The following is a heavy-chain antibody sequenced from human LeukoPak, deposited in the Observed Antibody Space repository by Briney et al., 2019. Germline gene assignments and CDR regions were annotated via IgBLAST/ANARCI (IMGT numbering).Heavy chain of an antibody. CDR1: GGSFSGYY. CDR3: QRTAYEIVVVPAAMDYYFDY. Sequence: SETLYLTCAVHGGSFSGYYWRFISQPPGKGLERLGEINHSGSTNYNPSLKSRVNISVDTSKNQFSLKLSSVTAADTVFFFKQRTAYEIVVVPAAMDYYFDYWGQGTLVTVSS. V-gene: IGHV4-34*01. D-gene: IGHD2-2*01. CDR2: INHSGST. J-gene: IGHJ4*02.